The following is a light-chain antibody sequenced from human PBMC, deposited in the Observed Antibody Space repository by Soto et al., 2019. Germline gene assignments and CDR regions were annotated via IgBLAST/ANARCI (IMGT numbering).Light chain of an antibody. V-gene: IGKV3D-20*02. J-gene: IGKJ1*01. CDR3: QQRQT. Sequence: EIVLTHSPGTLSLSPCERATLSCRASQSVSSSYLAWYQQKPGQAPRLLIYDASNRATGIPARFSGSGSGTDFTLTISSLEPEDFAVYYCQQRQTFGQGTKVDI. CDR2: DAS. CDR1: QSVSSSY.